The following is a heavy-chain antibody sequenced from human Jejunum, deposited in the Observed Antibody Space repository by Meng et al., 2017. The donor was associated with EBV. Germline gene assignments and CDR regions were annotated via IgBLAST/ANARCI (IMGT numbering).Heavy chain of an antibody. CDR1: GRSINSRYW. V-gene: IGHV4-4*02. J-gene: IGHJ4*02. CDR3: ARDSQYLARGYFDY. CDR2: IDHSGST. Sequence: QVQLQESGPGLVQPWGXLSLTCTVSGRSINSRYWWHWVRQAPGKGLEWIGEIDHSGSTHYNPSLKSRVTISLGTSMNQFSLELTSPTAADTAVYYCARDSQYLARGYFDYWGQGALVTVSS. D-gene: IGHD2/OR15-2a*01.